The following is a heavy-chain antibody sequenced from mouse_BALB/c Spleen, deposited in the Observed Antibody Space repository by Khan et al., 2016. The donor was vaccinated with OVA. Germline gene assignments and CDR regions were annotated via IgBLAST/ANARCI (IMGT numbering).Heavy chain of an antibody. D-gene: IGHD1-1*01. V-gene: IGHV5-17*02. J-gene: IGHJ2*01. CDR3: ATSYYYGYYFDY. CDR1: GFSFSSYG. CDR2: ISGYCSTI. Sequence: VDLVESGGGLVQPGGSRKLSCAASGFSFSSYGMHLVRQAPEKGLEWVAHISGYCSTIYHSDTVKSRFTIFRDNPNNTLFLQMITLMYDDTATSCGATSYYYGYYFDYWGQGTTLTVSS.